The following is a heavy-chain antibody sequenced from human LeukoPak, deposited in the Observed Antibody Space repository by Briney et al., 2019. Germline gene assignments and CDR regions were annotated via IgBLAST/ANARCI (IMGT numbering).Heavy chain of an antibody. CDR3: ARGLGNTIFNYYYYGMDV. CDR1: GGSFSGYY. J-gene: IGHJ6*02. Sequence: SETLSLTCAVYGGSFSGYYWSWIRQSPGKGLEWIGEINHSGSTNHNPSLKSRVTISVDTSKNQFSLKLSSVTAADTAVYYCARGLGNTIFNYYYYGMDVWGQGTTVTVSS. CDR2: INHSGST. D-gene: IGHD3-9*01. V-gene: IGHV4-34*01.